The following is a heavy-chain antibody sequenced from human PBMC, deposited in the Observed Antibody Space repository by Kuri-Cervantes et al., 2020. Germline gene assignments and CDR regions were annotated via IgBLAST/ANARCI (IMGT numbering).Heavy chain of an antibody. V-gene: IGHV7-4-1*02. D-gene: IGHD6-13*01. CDR1: GYTFTSYA. J-gene: IGHJ3*02. CDR2: INTNTGNP. Sequence: ASVKVSCKASGYTFTSYAMNWVRQAPGQGLEWMGWINTNTGNPTYAQGFTGRFVFSLDTSVSTAYLQISSLKAGDTAVYYCARVGSSWFFGASDIWGQGTMVTVSS. CDR3: ARVGSSWFFGASDI.